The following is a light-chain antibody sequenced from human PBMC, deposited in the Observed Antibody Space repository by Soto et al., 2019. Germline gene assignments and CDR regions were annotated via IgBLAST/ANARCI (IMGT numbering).Light chain of an antibody. CDR2: DVS. CDR1: RTDVADGYDY. Sequence: SALTQPASVSGSPGQSIDISCTGVRTDVADGYDYVSWYQQHPGQAPQLIIYDVSNRPSGVSDRFSGSKSGNTASLTISCLQAEDEAEDYGTTYTSSTPFYVFGTGTKVPVL. CDR3: TTYTSSTPFYV. V-gene: IGLV2-14*03. J-gene: IGLJ1*01.